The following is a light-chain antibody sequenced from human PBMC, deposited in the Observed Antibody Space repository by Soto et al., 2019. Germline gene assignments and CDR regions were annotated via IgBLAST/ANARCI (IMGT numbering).Light chain of an antibody. J-gene: IGKJ4*01. Sequence: EIVLTQSPGTLSLSPGERATLSCRASLSVSGNYLAWCRQTPGQPPRLLIYDASNRATGIPARFSGSGSGTDFTLTISSLEPEDFAVYYCQQRSNWPTFGGGTKVDI. CDR2: DAS. CDR1: LSVSGNY. V-gene: IGKV3D-20*02. CDR3: QQRSNWPT.